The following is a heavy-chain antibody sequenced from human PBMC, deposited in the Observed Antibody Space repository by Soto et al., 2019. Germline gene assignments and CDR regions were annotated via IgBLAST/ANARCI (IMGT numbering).Heavy chain of an antibody. V-gene: IGHV3-23*01. Sequence: PGGSLRLSCAVSGFTFSTYAMSWVRQAPGKGLEWVSAISGSGDNTYYADCVKGRFTISRDNSKNTVYLQMNSLGAEDTARYYCAKALYDFWSGFSYGLDVWGQGTTVTVSS. CDR1: GFTFSTYA. J-gene: IGHJ6*02. CDR2: ISGSGDNT. CDR3: AKALYDFWSGFSYGLDV. D-gene: IGHD3-3*01.